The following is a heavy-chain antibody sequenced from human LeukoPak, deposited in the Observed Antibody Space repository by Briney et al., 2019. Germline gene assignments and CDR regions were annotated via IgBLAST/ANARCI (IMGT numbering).Heavy chain of an antibody. CDR1: GLTFRSYW. V-gene: IGHV3-7*01. D-gene: IGHD2-15*01. CDR2: IHPDGGTK. Sequence: GGSLRLSCAASGLTFRSYWMSWVRQAPGKGLEWVANIHPDGGTKNYVDSVKGRFTISRDNAANSLYLQMNSLRAEDTAVYYCASTFPYCSGGTCALGGQGTLVTASS. CDR3: ASTFPYCSGGTCAL. J-gene: IGHJ4*02.